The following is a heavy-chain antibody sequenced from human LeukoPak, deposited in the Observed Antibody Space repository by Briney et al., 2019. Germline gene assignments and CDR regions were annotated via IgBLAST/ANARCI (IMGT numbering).Heavy chain of an antibody. CDR2: IFHTGIT. J-gene: IGHJ5*01. CDR1: GGSVTKYY. V-gene: IGHV4-59*02. CDR3: ARDLFPINWFES. Sequence: PETLSLTCTVPGGSVTKYYWHWIRQAPGKGLEWIGFIFHTGITNYNPSLKSRVTISVDTSKNQFSLKLTSVTAADTAVYFCARDLFPINWFESWGQGTLVTVSS. D-gene: IGHD2-2*02.